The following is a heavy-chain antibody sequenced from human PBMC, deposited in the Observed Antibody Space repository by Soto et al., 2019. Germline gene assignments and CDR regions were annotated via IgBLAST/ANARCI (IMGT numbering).Heavy chain of an antibody. V-gene: IGHV3-15*07. J-gene: IGHJ4*02. CDR1: GFTFSNAW. Sequence: EVQLVESGGGLVKPGGSLRLSCAASGFTFSNAWMNWVRQAPGKGLEWVGRIKSKTDGGTTDYAAPVKGRFSISRDDSKTTLYLQMSSLKTEDTAVYYCIVRYPYYFDYWGQGALVTVSS. CDR2: IKSKTDGGTT. D-gene: IGHD2-21*01. CDR3: IVRYPYYFDY.